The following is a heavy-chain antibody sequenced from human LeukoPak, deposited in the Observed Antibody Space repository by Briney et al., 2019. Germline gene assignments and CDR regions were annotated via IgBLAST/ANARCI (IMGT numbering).Heavy chain of an antibody. CDR2: ISAYNRHT. V-gene: IGHV1-18*01. J-gene: IGHJ4*02. CDR3: ARGSYLDY. Sequence: GAAVKVSCKASGYTFTSYGISWLRQAPGQGLEGMGWISAYNRHTNYAQKLQGRVTMTTDTSTSRAYMELRSLRSDATPVYYLARGSYLDYWGQGTLVTVSS. CDR1: GYTFTSYG.